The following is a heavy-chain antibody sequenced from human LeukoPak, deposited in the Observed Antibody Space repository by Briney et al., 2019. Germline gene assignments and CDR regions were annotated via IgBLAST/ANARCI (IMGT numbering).Heavy chain of an antibody. V-gene: IGHV1-46*01. CDR3: ARGWYSSGWYDY. CDR2: INPSGGST. Sequence: GASVKVSCKASGFTFTSYYMLWVRRAPGQGLEWMGIINPSGGSTSYAQKFQGRVTMTRDTSTSTVYMELSSLRSEDTAVYYCARGWYSSGWYDYWGQGTLLTVSS. CDR1: GFTFTSYY. D-gene: IGHD6-19*01. J-gene: IGHJ4*02.